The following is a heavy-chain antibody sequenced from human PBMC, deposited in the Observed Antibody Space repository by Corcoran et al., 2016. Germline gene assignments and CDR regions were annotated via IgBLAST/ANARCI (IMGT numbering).Heavy chain of an antibody. D-gene: IGHD1-26*01. CDR2: INHSGST. CDR3: ARGPKITGSSPIDY. CDR1: GGSFSGYY. J-gene: IGHJ4*02. Sequence: QVQLQQWGAGLLKPSETLSLTCAVYGGSFSGYYWSWIRQPPGKGLEWIGEINHSGSTNYNPSLKSRVTISVDTSKNQFSLKLSSVTAADTAVYYCARGPKITGSSPIDYWGQGTLVTVSS. V-gene: IGHV4-34*01.